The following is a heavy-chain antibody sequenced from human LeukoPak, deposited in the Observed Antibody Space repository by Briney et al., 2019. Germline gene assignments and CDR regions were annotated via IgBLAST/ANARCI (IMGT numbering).Heavy chain of an antibody. D-gene: IGHD6-19*01. J-gene: IGHJ4*02. Sequence: PSETLSLTCTVSGGSISGFYWGWIRQPPGKGLEWIGFIYYSGSANYNPSLKSRVTMSVDMSKNQFSLKLSSVTAADTAFYYCARDRDSSGWFDCWGQGALVTVSS. CDR1: GGSISGFY. CDR2: IYYSGSA. V-gene: IGHV4-59*01. CDR3: ARDRDSSGWFDC.